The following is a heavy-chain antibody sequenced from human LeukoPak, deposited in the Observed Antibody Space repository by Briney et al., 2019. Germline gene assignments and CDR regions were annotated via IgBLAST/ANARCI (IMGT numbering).Heavy chain of an antibody. J-gene: IGHJ4*02. CDR3: AKARDDYGDYPKDY. Sequence: PGGSLRLSCAASGFTFSSYAMSWVRHAPGKGLEWVSAISGSGGSTYYADSVKGRFTISRDNSKNTLYLQMNSLRAEDTAVYYCAKARDDYGDYPKDYWGQGTLVTVSS. V-gene: IGHV3-23*01. CDR1: GFTFSSYA. CDR2: ISGSGGST. D-gene: IGHD4-17*01.